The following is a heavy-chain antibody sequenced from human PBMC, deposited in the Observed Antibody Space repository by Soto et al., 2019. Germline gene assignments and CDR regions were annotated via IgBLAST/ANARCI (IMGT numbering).Heavy chain of an antibody. CDR1: GYTFTSYG. CDR3: ARDVGSSSSEYYYYYGMDV. V-gene: IGHV1-18*01. Sequence: ASVKVSCKASGYTFTSYGISWVRQAPGQGLEWMGWISAYNGNTNYAQKLQGRVTMTTDTSTSTAYMELRSLRPDDTAVYYCARDVGSSSSEYYYYYGMDVWGQGTTVTVSS. D-gene: IGHD6-6*01. CDR2: ISAYNGNT. J-gene: IGHJ6*02.